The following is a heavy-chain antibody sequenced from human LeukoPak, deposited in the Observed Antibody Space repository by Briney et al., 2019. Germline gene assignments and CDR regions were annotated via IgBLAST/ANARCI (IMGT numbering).Heavy chain of an antibody. CDR1: GFTVSSNY. CDR2: IYSGGTT. J-gene: IGHJ5*02. Sequence: GGTLRLSCAASGFTVSSNYMSWVCHAPGKGQGRGSVIYSGGTTYTADSVTGRFTISRDSSKNTLYLQMNSLRAEGTAVYYCARGDLGRGSPFDPWGQEPWSPSPQ. D-gene: IGHD3-16*01. CDR3: ARGDLGRGSPFDP. V-gene: IGHV3-53*01.